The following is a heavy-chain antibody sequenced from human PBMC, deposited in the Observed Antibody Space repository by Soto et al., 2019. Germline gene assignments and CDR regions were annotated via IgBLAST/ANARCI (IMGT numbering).Heavy chain of an antibody. Sequence: PGGSLRLSCAASGFTFSSYWMSWVRQAPGKGLEWVANIKQDGSEKYYVDSVKGRFTISRDNAKNSLYLQMNSLRAEDTAVYYCARVSFFRGRNNWFDAWGQGTLVTVSS. CDR2: IKQDGSEK. V-gene: IGHV3-7*01. D-gene: IGHD1-26*01. CDR1: GFTFSSYW. CDR3: ARVSFFRGRNNWFDA. J-gene: IGHJ5*02.